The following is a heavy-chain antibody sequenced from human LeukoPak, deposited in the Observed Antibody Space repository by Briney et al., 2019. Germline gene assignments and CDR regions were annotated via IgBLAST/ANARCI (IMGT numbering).Heavy chain of an antibody. J-gene: IGHJ6*03. CDR1: GGTFSSYA. V-gene: IGHV1-69*05. Sequence: SVKVSCKASGGTFSSYAISWVRQAPGQGLEWMGGIIPIFGTANYAQKFQGRVTITTDESTGTAYMELSSLRSEDTAVYYCASWAAGSGGRSYMDVWGKGTTVTVSS. CDR3: ASWAAGSGGRSYMDV. CDR2: IIPIFGTA. D-gene: IGHD2-15*01.